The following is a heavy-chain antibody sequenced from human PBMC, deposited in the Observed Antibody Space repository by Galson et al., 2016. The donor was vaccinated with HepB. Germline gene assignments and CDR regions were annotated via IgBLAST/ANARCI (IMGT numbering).Heavy chain of an antibody. J-gene: IGHJ6*02. V-gene: IGHV3-33*01. CDR3: ARDRLPYDSPRDFYYCRLHP. D-gene: IGHD3-16*01. CDR1: GFLFKKYA. Sequence: SLRLSCAASGFLFKKYAMHWVRQAPGKGLEWVALIWYNSGRQYYADSVKGRFIISRDNSKNTLDLEMNNLRVEDTAIYYCARDRLPYDSPRDFYYCRLHPWGQGTPVTVSS. CDR2: IWYNSGRQ.